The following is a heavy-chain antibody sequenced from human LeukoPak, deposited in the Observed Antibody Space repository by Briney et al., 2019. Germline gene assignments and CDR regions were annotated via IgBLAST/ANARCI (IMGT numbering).Heavy chain of an antibody. V-gene: IGHV3-23*01. J-gene: IGHJ6*03. D-gene: IGHD6-19*01. Sequence: GGSLRLSCAASGFPFSSYEMNWVRQAPGKGLEWVSSISGSGGSTYYADSVKGRFTISRDNSKNTLYLQMNSLRAEDTAVYYCAKDPALAVADYYYYYMDVWGKGTTVTVSS. CDR1: GFPFSSYE. CDR3: AKDPALAVADYYYYYMDV. CDR2: ISGSGGST.